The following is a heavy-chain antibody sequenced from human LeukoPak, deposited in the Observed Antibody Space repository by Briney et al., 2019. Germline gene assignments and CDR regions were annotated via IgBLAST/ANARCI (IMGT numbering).Heavy chain of an antibody. V-gene: IGHV4-61*02. CDR2: IYASGST. D-gene: IGHD3-10*01. CDR3: ARGNRQLAYYGSGSRLPYDF. Sequence: PSETLSLTCTVSGASISSGPYYWSWIRQAAGKGLEWIGRIYASGSTNYNPSLESRVTISVDTSKNQFSLTLRSVTAADTAICYCARGNRQLAYYGSGSRLPYDFWGQGSLVTVSS. J-gene: IGHJ4*02. CDR1: GASISSGPYY.